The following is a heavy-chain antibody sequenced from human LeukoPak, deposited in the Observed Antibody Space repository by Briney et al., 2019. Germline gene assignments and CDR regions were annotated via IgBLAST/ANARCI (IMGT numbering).Heavy chain of an antibody. D-gene: IGHD3-22*01. V-gene: IGHV3-21*01. CDR3: ASWGDYYDSSGYRLFS. CDR1: GFTFSSYA. J-gene: IGHJ4*02. Sequence: GGSLRLSCAASGFTFSSYAMSWVRQAPGKGLEWVSSISSSSSYIYYADSVKGRFTISRDNAKNSLYLQMNSLRAEDTAVYYCASWGDYYDSSGYRLFSWGQGTLVTVSS. CDR2: ISSSSSYI.